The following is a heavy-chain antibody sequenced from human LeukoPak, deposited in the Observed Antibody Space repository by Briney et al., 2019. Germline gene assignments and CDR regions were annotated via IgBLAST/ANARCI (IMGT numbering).Heavy chain of an antibody. CDR1: GGSISSYY. J-gene: IGHJ4*02. CDR2: IYTSGST. D-gene: IGHD3-10*01. Sequence: SETLSLTCTVSGGSISSYYWSWIRQPPGKGLEWIGYIYTSGSTNYNPSLKSRVTISVDTSKNQFSLKLSSVTAADTAVYYCATSRGRSGSSAGFDYWGQGTLVTVSS. CDR3: ATSRGRSGSSAGFDY. V-gene: IGHV4-4*09.